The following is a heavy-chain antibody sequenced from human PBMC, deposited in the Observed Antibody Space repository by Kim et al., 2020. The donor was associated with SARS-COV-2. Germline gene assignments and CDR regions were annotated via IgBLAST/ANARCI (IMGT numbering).Heavy chain of an antibody. CDR3: AKDGAGNLSGYILRYFDWLQSGDYYYGMDV. D-gene: IGHD3-9*01. CDR1: GFTFSSYG. J-gene: IGHJ6*02. Sequence: GGSLRLSCAASGFTFSSYGMHWVRQAPGKGLEWVAVISYDGSNKYYADSVKGRFTISRDNSKNTLYLQMNSLRAEDTAVYYCAKDGAGNLSGYILRYFDWLQSGDYYYGMDVWGQGTTVTVSS. CDR2: ISYDGSNK. V-gene: IGHV3-30*18.